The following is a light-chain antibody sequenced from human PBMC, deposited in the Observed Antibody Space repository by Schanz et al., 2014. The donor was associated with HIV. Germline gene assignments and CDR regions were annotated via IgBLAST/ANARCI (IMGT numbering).Light chain of an antibody. Sequence: QSALTQPASVSGSPGQSITVSCTGTNNDIGSYTYVAWYQQHPGKAPKVVVYGVFDRPSGVPDRFSGSKSGNTASLTISRLQAADEADYYCSTFSGNATLFGGGTKLTVL. CDR1: NNDIGSYTY. CDR2: GVF. CDR3: STFSGNATL. V-gene: IGLV2-14*03. J-gene: IGLJ2*01.